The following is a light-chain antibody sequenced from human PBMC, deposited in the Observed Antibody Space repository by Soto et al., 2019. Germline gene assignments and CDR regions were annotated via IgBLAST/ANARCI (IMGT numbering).Light chain of an antibody. J-gene: IGKJ1*01. CDR1: QAIGDW. CDR2: ATS. CDR3: QKYDSAPWT. V-gene: IGKV1-12*01. Sequence: DIQMTQSPSSVSASVGDRVTITCRASQAIGDWLAWYQQKPGKAPNLLIYATSTLQSGVPSRFSGRGSETEFSLTISSLQPEDVATYYCQKYDSAPWTFGQGTKVEIK.